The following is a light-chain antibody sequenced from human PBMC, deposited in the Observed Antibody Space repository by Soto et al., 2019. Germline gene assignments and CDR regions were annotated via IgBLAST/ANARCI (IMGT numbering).Light chain of an antibody. Sequence: IVMTQSPVSLPVTLGEAASISCRSSQSLLHRNGNNYLEWYLQKPGQSPQLLIYLGSNRASGVPDRFSGSGSGTDFTLKISRVEAEDVGVYYCMQAVQSPRTFGQGTKLEIK. CDR3: MQAVQSPRT. CDR1: QSLLHRNGNNY. V-gene: IGKV2-28*01. CDR2: LGS. J-gene: IGKJ2*01.